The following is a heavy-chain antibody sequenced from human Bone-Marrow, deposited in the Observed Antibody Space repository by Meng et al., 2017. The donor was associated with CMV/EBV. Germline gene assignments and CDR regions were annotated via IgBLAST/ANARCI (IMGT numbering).Heavy chain of an antibody. D-gene: IGHD3-3*01. CDR3: ARAYSPAGYDVWSGYSYYFDY. J-gene: IGHJ4*02. CDR2: IYHSGST. V-gene: IGHV4-38-2*02. Sequence: SETLSLTCTVSGYSISSGYYWGWIRQPTGKGLEWIGSIYHSGSTYYNPSLKSRVTISVETSKNQFFLKLSSVAAADTAVYYCARAYSPAGYDVWSGYSYYFDYWGQGTLVTVSS. CDR1: GYSISSGYY.